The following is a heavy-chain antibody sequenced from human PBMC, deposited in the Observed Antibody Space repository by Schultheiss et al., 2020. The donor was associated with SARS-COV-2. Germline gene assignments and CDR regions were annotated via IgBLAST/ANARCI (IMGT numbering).Heavy chain of an antibody. J-gene: IGHJ4*02. CDR2: ISYDGSNK. V-gene: IGHV3-30*03. CDR3: ARGYSYGYGIPDY. D-gene: IGHD5-18*01. Sequence: GGSLRLSCAASGFTFSSYGMHWVRQAPGKGLEWVAVISYDGSNKYYADSVKGRFTISRDNSKNTLYLQMNSLRDEDTAVYYCARGYSYGYGIPDYWGQGTLVTVSS. CDR1: GFTFSSYG.